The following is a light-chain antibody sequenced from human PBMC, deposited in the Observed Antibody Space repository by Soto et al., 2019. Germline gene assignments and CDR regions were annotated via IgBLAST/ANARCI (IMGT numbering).Light chain of an antibody. CDR3: QQSYSTLT. J-gene: IGKJ4*01. CDR1: QSISNY. CDR2: AAS. Sequence: IQMTQSPSSLSASVGDRVTITCRASQSISNYLNWYQQKPGEAPKLLIYAASSLQSGVPSRFSGSGSGTDFTLTINSLQPEDFATYYCQQSYSTLTFGGGTKVDIK. V-gene: IGKV1-39*01.